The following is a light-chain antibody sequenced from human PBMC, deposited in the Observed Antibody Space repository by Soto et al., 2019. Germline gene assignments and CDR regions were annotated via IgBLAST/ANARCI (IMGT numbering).Light chain of an antibody. Sequence: QSALTQPPSASGSPGQSVTISCTGTSSDVGRFNFVSWFQQHPGKAPKALIYEVTKRPSGVPDRFSASKSGNKASLTVSGLQAEDEADYYCSSYAGSNNVVFGGGTKVTVL. CDR2: EVT. CDR3: SSYAGSNNVV. CDR1: SSDVGRFNF. V-gene: IGLV2-8*01. J-gene: IGLJ2*01.